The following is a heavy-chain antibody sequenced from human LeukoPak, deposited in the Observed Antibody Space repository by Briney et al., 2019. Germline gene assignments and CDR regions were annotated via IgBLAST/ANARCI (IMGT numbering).Heavy chain of an antibody. D-gene: IGHD6-13*01. Sequence: SETLSLTCTVSGVSISSGSYYWDWIRQPPGKGLEWIVGFYYSGRTYYNPSLKSRVTISVDTSKNQFSLRLTSVTAADTAVYYCARHHSIEAAGNNWLDHWGQGTLVTVSS. CDR1: GVSISSGSYY. V-gene: IGHV4-39*07. CDR2: FYYSGRT. CDR3: ARHHSIEAAGNNWLDH. J-gene: IGHJ5*02.